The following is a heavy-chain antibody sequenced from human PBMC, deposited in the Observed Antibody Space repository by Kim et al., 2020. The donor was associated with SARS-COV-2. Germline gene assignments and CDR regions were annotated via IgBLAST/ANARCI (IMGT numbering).Heavy chain of an antibody. V-gene: IGHV3-33*01. CDR2: IWYDGSNK. D-gene: IGHD3-3*01. CDR3: ARDAIFYYYMDV. Sequence: GGSLRLSCAASGFTFSSYGMHWVRQAPGKGLEWVAVIWYDGSNKYYADSVKGRFTISRDNSKNTLYLQMNSLRAEDTAVYYCARDAIFYYYMDVWGKGTTVTVSS. J-gene: IGHJ6*03. CDR1: GFTFSSYG.